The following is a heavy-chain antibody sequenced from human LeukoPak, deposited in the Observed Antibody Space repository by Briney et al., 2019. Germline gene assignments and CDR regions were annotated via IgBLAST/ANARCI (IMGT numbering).Heavy chain of an antibody. D-gene: IGHD2-2*02. Sequence: SETLSLTCTVSGGSISSYYWSWIRQPPGKGLEWIGYIYYSGSTNYNPSLKSRVTISVDTSKNQFSLKLSSVTAADTAVYYCARNDPRGYCSSTSCYRIFDPWGQGTLATVSS. J-gene: IGHJ5*02. CDR1: GGSISSYY. V-gene: IGHV4-59*01. CDR3: ARNDPRGYCSSTSCYRIFDP. CDR2: IYYSGST.